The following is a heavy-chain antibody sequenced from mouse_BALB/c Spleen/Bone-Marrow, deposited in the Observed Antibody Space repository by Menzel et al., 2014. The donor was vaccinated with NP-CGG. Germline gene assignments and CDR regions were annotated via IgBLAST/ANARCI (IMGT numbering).Heavy chain of an antibody. D-gene: IGHD2-2*01. J-gene: IGHJ4*01. V-gene: IGHV5-17*02. Sequence: EVKLMESGGGLVQPGGSRKLSCAASGFTFSSFGMHWVRQAPEKGLEWVAYISSGSSTIYYADTVKGRFTISRDNPKNTLFLQMPSLRSEDTAMYYCARYGYYDAMDYWGQGTSVTVSS. CDR1: GFTFSSFG. CDR3: ARYGYYDAMDY. CDR2: ISSGSSTI.